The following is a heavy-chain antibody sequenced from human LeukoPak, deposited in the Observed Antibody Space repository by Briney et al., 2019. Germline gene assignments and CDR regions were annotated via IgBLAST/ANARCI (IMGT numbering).Heavy chain of an antibody. J-gene: IGHJ4*02. D-gene: IGHD3-10*01. Sequence: KPSETLSLTCTVSGGSISSSSYYWGWIRQPPGKGLEWIGSIYYSGSTYYNPSLKSRVTISVDTSKNQFSLKLSSVTAADTAVYYCAPHLVGSGSLYYFDYWGQGTLVTVSS. CDR1: GGSISSSSYY. V-gene: IGHV4-39*01. CDR2: IYYSGST. CDR3: APHLVGSGSLYYFDY.